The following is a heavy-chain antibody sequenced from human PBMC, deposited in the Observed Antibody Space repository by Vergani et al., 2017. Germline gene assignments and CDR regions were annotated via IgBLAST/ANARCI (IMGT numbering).Heavy chain of an antibody. J-gene: IGHJ4*02. D-gene: IGHD3-9*01. Sequence: QLHLQESGPGLVKPSETLSLTCTVSGGSITSSSNYWGWIRQPPGKGLEWIGNIYHSGGAYYNPSLKGRVTISVDTSKNQFSLEVTSVTAADTAIYFCARTESFILRYFHLALWGQGTLVTVSS. CDR2: IYHSGGA. V-gene: IGHV4-39*01. CDR3: ARTESFILRYFHLAL. CDR1: GGSITSSSNY.